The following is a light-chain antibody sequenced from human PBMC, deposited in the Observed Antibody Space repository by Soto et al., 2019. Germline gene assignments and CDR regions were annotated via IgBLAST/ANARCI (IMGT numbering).Light chain of an antibody. CDR3: QQYNSYSPYT. Sequence: DIQMTQSPSTLSASVGDRVTITCRASQSISSWLAWYQQKPGKAPKLLIYKASSLESGVPSRFXGSGSGTEFTLNISSLQPDDFATYYCQQYNSYSPYTFGQGTKLEIK. CDR1: QSISSW. J-gene: IGKJ2*01. V-gene: IGKV1-5*03. CDR2: KAS.